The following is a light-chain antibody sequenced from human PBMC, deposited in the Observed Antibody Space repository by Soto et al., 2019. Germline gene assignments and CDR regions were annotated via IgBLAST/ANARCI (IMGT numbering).Light chain of an antibody. CDR2: SAS. J-gene: IGKJ1*01. Sequence: DIQMTQSPSSLSATVGDRVTITCRASQGISNYLAWYQQKPGRVPKLLIYSASTLHSGVPSRFSGSGSGTDFALTISSLQPEDVATYYCQKYNSALWTFGQGTKVDI. CDR3: QKYNSALWT. V-gene: IGKV1-27*01. CDR1: QGISNY.